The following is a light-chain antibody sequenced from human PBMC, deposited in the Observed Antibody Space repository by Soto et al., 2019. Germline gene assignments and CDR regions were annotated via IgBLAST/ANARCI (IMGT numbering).Light chain of an antibody. CDR1: QNIGTL. Sequence: DIPMTQSPSTLSASVGDRVTITCRASQNIGTLLAWYQQRPGKAPMVLIYKASSLESGVPSRFSGSGSGTEFTLTISSLQPDDFAADYGQQYTSYPLAFGQGTKLEIK. J-gene: IGKJ2*01. CDR3: QQYTSYPLA. V-gene: IGKV1-5*03. CDR2: KAS.